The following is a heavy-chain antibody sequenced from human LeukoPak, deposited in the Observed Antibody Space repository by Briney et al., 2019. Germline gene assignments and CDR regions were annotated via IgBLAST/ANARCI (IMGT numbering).Heavy chain of an antibody. J-gene: IGHJ4*02. CDR1: GLTFSSYA. CDR2: IGVIVGNT. V-gene: IGHV3-23*01. D-gene: IGHD5-12*01. Sequence: VRTLRLSSAASGLTFSSYAISSVPQAPGMGLEWVSGIGVIVGNTSYTDSLKVRFTISKENSRNCPSWQCNSLRADDTAVYYCAKVQYSDYDMNFDSWGQGTMVTVSS. CDR3: AKVQYSDYDMNFDS.